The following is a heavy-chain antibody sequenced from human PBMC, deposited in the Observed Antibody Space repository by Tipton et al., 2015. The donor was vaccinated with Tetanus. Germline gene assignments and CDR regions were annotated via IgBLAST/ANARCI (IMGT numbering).Heavy chain of an antibody. J-gene: IGHJ1*01. V-gene: IGHV3-53*01. Sequence: SLRLSCEGSGFTVSNNYMTWVRQAPGKGLDWVSIIYAGGNTYYADSVKGRFTISRDNSKNTLYLQMNSLRAEDTAVYYCANLPVGQHWGQGPLVTVSS. CDR2: IYAGGNT. CDR3: ANLPVGQH. CDR1: GFTVSNNY. D-gene: IGHD2-2*01.